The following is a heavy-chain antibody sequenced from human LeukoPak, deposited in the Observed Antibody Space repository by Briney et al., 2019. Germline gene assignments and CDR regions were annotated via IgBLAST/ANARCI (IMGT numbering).Heavy chain of an antibody. CDR2: INPNSGGT. D-gene: IGHD6-13*01. J-gene: IGHJ4*02. CDR1: GYTFTGYY. Sequence: ASVEVSCRASGYTFTGYYMHWVRQAPGQGLEWMGWINPNSGGTNYAQKFQGWVTMTRDTSISTAYMELSRLRSDDTAVYYCARGKQQLVTYFDYWGQGTLVTVSS. V-gene: IGHV1-2*04. CDR3: ARGKQQLVTYFDY.